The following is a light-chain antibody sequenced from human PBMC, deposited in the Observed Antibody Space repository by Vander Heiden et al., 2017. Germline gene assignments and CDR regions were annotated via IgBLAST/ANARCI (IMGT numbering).Light chain of an antibody. CDR2: AAS. J-gene: IGKJ2*01. CDR3: QQSYSTLYT. V-gene: IGKV1-39*01. CDR1: QSISSY. Sequence: DIQLPHPPSSLSASVGDRVTITCRASQSISSYLNWYQQKPGKAPKLLIYAASSWQSGVPERFSGSGSGTDFTLTISSLQPEDFATYYCQQSYSTLYTFGQGTKLEIK.